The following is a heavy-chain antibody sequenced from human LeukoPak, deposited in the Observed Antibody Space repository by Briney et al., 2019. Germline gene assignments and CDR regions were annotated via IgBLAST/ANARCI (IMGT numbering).Heavy chain of an antibody. Sequence: GGSLRLSCAASGFTFSSCAMHWVRQAPGKGLEWVAVISYDGSNKYYADSVKGRFTISRDNSKNTLYLQMNSLRAEDTAVYYCARGGGNDFWSGYFNWFDPWGQGTLVTVSS. CDR2: ISYDGSNK. V-gene: IGHV3-30-3*01. CDR3: ARGGGNDFWSGYFNWFDP. CDR1: GFTFSSCA. D-gene: IGHD3-3*01. J-gene: IGHJ5*02.